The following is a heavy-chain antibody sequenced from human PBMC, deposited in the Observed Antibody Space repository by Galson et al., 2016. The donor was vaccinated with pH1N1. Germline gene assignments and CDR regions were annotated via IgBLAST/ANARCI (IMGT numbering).Heavy chain of an antibody. CDR3: ARRYFLDY. V-gene: IGHV1-46*01. J-gene: IGHJ4*01. Sequence: SVKVSCKASGYTFTGYYMHWVRQAPGQGLEWMGIIDPSDGTTTYSEKFQGRISLTRDTSTNSVYMELTTLRPDDSATYFCARRYFLDYWGHGTLVTVSS. CDR1: GYTFTGYY. CDR2: IDPSDGTT.